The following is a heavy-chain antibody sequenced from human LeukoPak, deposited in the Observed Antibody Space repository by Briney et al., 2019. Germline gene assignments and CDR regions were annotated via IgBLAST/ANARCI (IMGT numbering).Heavy chain of an antibody. J-gene: IGHJ5*01. Sequence: GSLRLSCVASGFTFSSYAMSWVRQAPGKGLEWIGEIYHSGSTNYNPSLKSRVTISVDKSKNQFSLKLSSVTAADTAVYYCARVANWFDSWGQGTLVTVSS. CDR3: ARVANWFDS. CDR1: GFTFSSYAM. V-gene: IGHV4-4*02. CDR2: IYHSGST.